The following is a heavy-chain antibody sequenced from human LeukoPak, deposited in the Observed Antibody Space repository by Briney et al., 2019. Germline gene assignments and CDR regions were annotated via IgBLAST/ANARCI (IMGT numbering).Heavy chain of an antibody. D-gene: IGHD3-10*01. CDR1: GFTFSSYS. CDR3: AREGAGVDY. Sequence: LRLSCAASGFTFSSYSMNWIRQPPGKGLEWIGYIYHSGSTYYNPSLKSRVTISVDRSKNQFSLKLSSVTAADTAVYYCAREGAGVDYWGQGTLVTVSS. CDR2: IYHSGST. V-gene: IGHV4-30-2*01. J-gene: IGHJ4*02.